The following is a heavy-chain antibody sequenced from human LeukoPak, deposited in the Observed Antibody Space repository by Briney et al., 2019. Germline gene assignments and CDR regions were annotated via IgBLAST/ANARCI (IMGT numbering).Heavy chain of an antibody. Sequence: GGSLRLSCAASGFTFSSYNMNWVRQAPGKGLEWVSSISSSSDYIYYADSVKGRFTISRDNAKNSLYLQMNSLRTEDTAVYYCARGTELATMGSWFDPWGQGTLVTVSS. J-gene: IGHJ5*02. CDR3: ARGTELATMGSWFDP. D-gene: IGHD5-24*01. CDR2: ISSSSDYI. V-gene: IGHV3-21*01. CDR1: GFTFSSYN.